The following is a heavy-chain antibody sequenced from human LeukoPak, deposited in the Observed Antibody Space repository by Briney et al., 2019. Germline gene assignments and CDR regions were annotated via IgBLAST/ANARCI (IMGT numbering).Heavy chain of an antibody. CDR2: IIPILGIA. Sequence: GSSVKVSCKTSGGTFSSYAISWVRQAPGQGLEWMGRIIPILGIANYAQKFQGRVTITADKSTSTAYMELSSLRSEDTAVYYCARDQYYSSTSCYGYYYYGMDVWGQGTTVTVSS. V-gene: IGHV1-69*04. CDR1: GGTFSSYA. CDR3: ARDQYYSSTSCYGYYYYGMDV. D-gene: IGHD2-2*01. J-gene: IGHJ6*02.